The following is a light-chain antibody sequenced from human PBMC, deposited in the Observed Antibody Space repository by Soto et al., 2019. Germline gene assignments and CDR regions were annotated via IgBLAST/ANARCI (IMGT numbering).Light chain of an antibody. CDR3: QQYTAYSST. J-gene: IGKJ1*01. CDR1: QSIDSW. V-gene: IGKV1-5*03. Sequence: DIQLTQSPSTLSASVGDSVTITCRASQSIDSWLAWYQQKPGKAPKLLIYKASFLHSGVPSRFSGSESVAEFTLSISNLQPDDFATYDCQQYTAYSSTFGQGTKVEIK. CDR2: KAS.